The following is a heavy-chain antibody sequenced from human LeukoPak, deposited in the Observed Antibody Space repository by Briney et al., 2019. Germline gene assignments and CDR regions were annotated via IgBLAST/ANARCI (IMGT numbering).Heavy chain of an antibody. J-gene: IGHJ4*02. CDR3: ARSQNYYGSGDY. D-gene: IGHD3-10*01. Sequence: SGTLSLTCAVSGGSISSDNWWGWVRQPPGKGLEWIGEIYHSGSPNYNPSLKSRVTISVDKSRNHFSLNLSSVTAADTAVYYCARSQNYYGSGDYWSQGTLVTVSS. V-gene: IGHV4-4*02. CDR2: IYHSGSP. CDR1: GGSISSDNW.